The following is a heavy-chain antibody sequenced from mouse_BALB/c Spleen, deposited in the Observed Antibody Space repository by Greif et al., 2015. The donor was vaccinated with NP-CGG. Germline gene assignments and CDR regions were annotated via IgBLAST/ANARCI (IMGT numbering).Heavy chain of an antibody. CDR2: ISNGGGST. V-gene: IGHV5-12-2*01. J-gene: IGHJ4*01. CDR1: GFTFSSYT. CDR3: ARWSYYAMDY. Sequence: DVQLVESGGGLVQPGGSLKLSCAASGFTFSSYTMSWVRQTPEKRLEWVAYISNGGGSTYYPDTVKGRFTISRDNAKNPLYLQMSSLKSEDTAMYYCARWSYYAMDYWGQGTSVTVSS.